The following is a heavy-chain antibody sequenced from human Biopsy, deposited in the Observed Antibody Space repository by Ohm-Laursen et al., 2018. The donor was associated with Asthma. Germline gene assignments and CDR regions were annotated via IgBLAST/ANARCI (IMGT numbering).Heavy chain of an antibody. V-gene: IGHV4-31*03. CDR3: ARDYYDFWNRSVYTYFGMDV. J-gene: IGHJ6*02. D-gene: IGHD3-3*01. CDR1: GYSISNGGYY. CDR2: IYHRGNT. Sequence: SQTLSLTCSVSGYSISNGGYYWTWIRQRPGKGLEWIGNIYHRGNTKYNPSLKSRLSFSVDTSKNQFSLKLSSVTAADTAIYFCARDYYDFWNRSVYTYFGMDVWGRGTTVGVSS.